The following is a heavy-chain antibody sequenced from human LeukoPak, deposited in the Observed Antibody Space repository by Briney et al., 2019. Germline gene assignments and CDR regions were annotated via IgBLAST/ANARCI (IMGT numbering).Heavy chain of an antibody. J-gene: IGHJ4*02. D-gene: IGHD4-11*01. CDR2: IRYDGSNK. CDR3: ATNSNYNFDS. Sequence: GGSLRLSCAASGFTFSSYGMHWVRQAPGKGLEWVAFIRYDGSNKYYTDSVKGRFTISRDNSKNTLYLQMNSLRPEDTAVYYCATNSNYNFDSWGQGILLTVSS. V-gene: IGHV3-30*02. CDR1: GFTFSSYG.